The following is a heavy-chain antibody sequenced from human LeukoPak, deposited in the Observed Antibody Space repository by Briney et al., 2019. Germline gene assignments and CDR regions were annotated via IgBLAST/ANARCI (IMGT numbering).Heavy chain of an antibody. J-gene: IGHJ4*02. CDR3: ARPFCLRQRCYFDF. D-gene: IGHD3-16*01. V-gene: IGHV4-38-2*01. Sequence: SETLSLTCVVSGYSISSTYYWGWIRQPPGKGLEWIGSIYHSGSTYYSSSLKSRVTISIDTSKNQFSLKLTSVTAADTAVYYCARPFCLRQRCYFDFWGQGTLVTVSS. CDR1: GYSISSTYY. CDR2: IYHSGST.